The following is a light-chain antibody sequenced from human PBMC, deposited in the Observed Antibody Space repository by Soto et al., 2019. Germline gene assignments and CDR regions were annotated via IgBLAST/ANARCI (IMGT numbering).Light chain of an antibody. CDR3: QPYYSYPLT. J-gene: IGKJ4*01. CDR1: QNILSN. CDR2: GAS. V-gene: IGKV3-15*01. Sequence: EIVITQSPATLSVSPGEKVTISCRASQNILSNLAWYQQKPGQAPRLLIYGASTRATGIPARFSGSGSGTEFTLTISSLQSEDFATYYCQPYYSYPLTFGGGTKVDIK.